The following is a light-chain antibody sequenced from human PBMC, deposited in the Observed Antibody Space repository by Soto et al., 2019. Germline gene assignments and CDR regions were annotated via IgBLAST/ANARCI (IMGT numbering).Light chain of an antibody. CDR2: DAY. CDR1: QSFRGL. J-gene: IGKJ5*01. Sequence: VLTQYQEKLSLSAGERPTLSCVASQSFRGLLAWYQQKPGQAPRLLICDAYNRATGIPPRFSGSGSGTDSTLTISILEAEDCVGYYSQHPHLLPITSGQ. V-gene: IGKV3-11*01. CDR3: QHPHLLPIT.